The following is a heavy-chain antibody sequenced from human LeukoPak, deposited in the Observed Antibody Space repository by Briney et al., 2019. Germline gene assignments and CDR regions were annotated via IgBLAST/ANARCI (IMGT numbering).Heavy chain of an antibody. CDR2: INPTGGST. D-gene: IGHD4-23*01. Sequence: ASVKVSCKASGYTFTSYYMHWVRQAPGQGLEWMGLINPTGGSTGYAQKFQGRVTMTRDMSTSTVYMELSSLRSEDTAVYYCARSDYGGNSDYFDYWGQGTLVTVSS. J-gene: IGHJ4*02. CDR1: GYTFTSYY. V-gene: IGHV1-46*01. CDR3: ARSDYGGNSDYFDY.